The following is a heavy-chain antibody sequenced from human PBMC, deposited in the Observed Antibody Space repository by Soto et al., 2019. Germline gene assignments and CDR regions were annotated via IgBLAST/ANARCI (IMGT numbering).Heavy chain of an antibody. CDR2: IYPGDSDT. CDR1: GDSFTSYW. V-gene: IGHV5-51*01. J-gene: IGHJ3*02. Sequence: PRESLKISCKGSGDSFTSYWIGWVRQMPGKGLEWMGIIYPGDSDTRYSPSFQGQVTISADKSISTAYLQWSSLKASDTAMYYCARQWGTLFTSALDAFDIWGQGTMVTVSS. D-gene: IGHD1-1*01. CDR3: ARQWGTLFTSALDAFDI.